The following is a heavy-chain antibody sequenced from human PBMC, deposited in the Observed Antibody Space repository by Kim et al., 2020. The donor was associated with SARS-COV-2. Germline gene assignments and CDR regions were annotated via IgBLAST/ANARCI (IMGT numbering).Heavy chain of an antibody. V-gene: IGHV1-69*13. CDR2: IIPIFGTA. J-gene: IGHJ6*02. D-gene: IGHD1-7*01. CDR1: GGTFSSYA. CDR3: AENWNYDYYYYYGMDV. Sequence: SVKVSCKASGGTFSSYAISWVRQAPGQGLEWMGGIIPIFGTANYAQKFQGRVTITADESTSTAYMELSSLRSEDTAVYYCAENWNYDYYYYYGMDVWGQGTTVTVSS.